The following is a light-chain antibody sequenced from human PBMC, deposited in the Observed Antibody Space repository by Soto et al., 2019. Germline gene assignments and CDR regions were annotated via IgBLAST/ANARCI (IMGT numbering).Light chain of an antibody. CDR1: SSNNGNNY. V-gene: IGLV1-51*01. CDR2: DNN. CDR3: GTWDSSLSFYV. J-gene: IGLJ1*01. Sequence: QSVLTQPPSVSAAPGQKVTISCSGSSSNNGNNYVSWYQQLPGTAPKLLIYDNNKRPSGIPDRFSGSKSGTSATLGITGLQTGDEADYYCGTWDSSLSFYVFGTGTKVTVL.